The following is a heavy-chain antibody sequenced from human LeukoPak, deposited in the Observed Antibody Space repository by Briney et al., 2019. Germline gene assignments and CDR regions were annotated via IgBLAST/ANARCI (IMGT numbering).Heavy chain of an antibody. CDR3: AIIFVGTSWGFDY. CDR1: GGSVSSGSYY. CDR2: IYYSGST. D-gene: IGHD6-13*01. Sequence: SETLSLTCTVSGGSVSSGSYYWSWIRQPPGKGLEWIGNIYYSGSTNYTPSLKSRVTISLDTSQNQFSLKLSSVTAADTAVYYCAIIFVGTSWGFDYWGQGTLVTVSS. V-gene: IGHV4-61*01. J-gene: IGHJ4*02.